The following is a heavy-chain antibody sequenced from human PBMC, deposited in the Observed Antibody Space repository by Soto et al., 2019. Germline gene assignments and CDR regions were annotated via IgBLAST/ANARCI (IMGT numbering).Heavy chain of an antibody. V-gene: IGHV4-61*01. CDR3: ARAPDNCSGGSCYRGWFDP. Sequence: SETLSLTCTVSSGSVSSGSYYWSWIRQPPGKGLEWIGYIYYSGSTNYNPSLKSRVTISVDTSKNQFSLKLSSVTAADTAVYYCARAPDNCSGGSCYRGWFDPWGQGTLVTVSS. D-gene: IGHD2-15*01. CDR2: IYYSGST. CDR1: SGSVSSGSYY. J-gene: IGHJ5*02.